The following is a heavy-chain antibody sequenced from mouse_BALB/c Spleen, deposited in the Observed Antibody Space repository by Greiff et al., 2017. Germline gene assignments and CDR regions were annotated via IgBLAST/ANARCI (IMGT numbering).Heavy chain of an antibody. CDR2: ISDGGSYT. CDR3: ARGGRGFDY. CDR1: GFTFSDYY. Sequence: VQLKESGGGLVKPGGSLKLSCAASGFTFSDYYMYWVRQTPEKRLEWVATISDGGSYTYYPDSVKGRFTISRDNAKNNLYLQMSSLKSEDTAMYYCARGGRGFDYWGQGTTLTVSS. D-gene: IGHD4-1*01. V-gene: IGHV5-4*02. J-gene: IGHJ2*01.